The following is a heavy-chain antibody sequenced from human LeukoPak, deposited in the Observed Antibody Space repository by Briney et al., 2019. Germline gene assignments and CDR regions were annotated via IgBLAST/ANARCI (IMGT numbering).Heavy chain of an antibody. V-gene: IGHV3-64*01. CDR1: GFTFSSYA. CDR3: ARDLSLDY. CDR2: ISSNGGST. Sequence: GESLRLSCAASGFTFSSYAMHWVRQAPGKGLEYVSAISSNGGSTYYANSVKGRFTISRDNSKNTLYLQMGSLRVEDMAVYYCARDLSLDYWGQGTLVTVSS. J-gene: IGHJ4*02. D-gene: IGHD3-16*02.